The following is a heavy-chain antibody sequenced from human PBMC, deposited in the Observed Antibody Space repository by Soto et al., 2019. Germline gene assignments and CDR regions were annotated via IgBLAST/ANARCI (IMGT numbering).Heavy chain of an antibody. D-gene: IGHD5-12*01. CDR3: ARPRDSGDDLDSLEI. Sequence: QVQLVESGGAVVQPGRSLRLSCTASGFTFNTYRMHWVRQAPGKGLEWVAVIWFDGSNKFYLDSVKGRFTISRDNSKNTVYRQMNNVRAEDTAVYHCARPRDSGDDLDSLEIWGRGTMVTVSS. V-gene: IGHV3-33*01. CDR1: GFTFNTYR. J-gene: IGHJ3*02. CDR2: IWFDGSNK.